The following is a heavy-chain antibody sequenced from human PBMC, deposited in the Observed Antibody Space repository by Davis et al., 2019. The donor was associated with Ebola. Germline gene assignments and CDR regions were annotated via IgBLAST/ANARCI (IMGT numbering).Heavy chain of an antibody. J-gene: IGHJ4*02. D-gene: IGHD3-10*01. CDR3: ARRDSITMV. V-gene: IGHV5-51*01. Sequence: KVSCKGSRYSFTNYWIVWVRQMPGKGLECMGTIFPDDSDATYSPSFQGHVTISADKSISTAYLQWSSLKASDTAMYYCARRDSITMVWGQGTLVTVSS. CDR1: RYSFTNYW. CDR2: IFPDDSDA.